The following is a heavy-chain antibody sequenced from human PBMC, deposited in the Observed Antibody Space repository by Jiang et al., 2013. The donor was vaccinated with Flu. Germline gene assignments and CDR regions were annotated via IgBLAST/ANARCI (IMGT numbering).Heavy chain of an antibody. V-gene: IGHV1-46*01. J-gene: IGHJ6*02. Sequence: GAEVKKPGASVKVSCKASGYTFTSYYMHWVRQAPGQGLEWMGIINPSGGSTIYAQKFQGRVTMTEDTSTDTAYMELSSLRSEDTAVYYCATEVGYYGSDGMDVWGQGTTVTVSS. D-gene: IGHD3-10*01. CDR3: ATEVGYYGSDGMDV. CDR2: INPSGGST. CDR1: GYTFTSYY.